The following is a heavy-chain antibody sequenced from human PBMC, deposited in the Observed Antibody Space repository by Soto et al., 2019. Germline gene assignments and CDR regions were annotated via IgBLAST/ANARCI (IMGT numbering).Heavy chain of an antibody. D-gene: IGHD6-13*01. Sequence: QVQLVESGGGVVQPGRSLRLSCAASGFTFSSYAMHWVRQAPGKGLEWVAVISYDGSNKYYADSVKGRFTISRDNSKNTLYLQMNSLRAEDTAVYYCARECGYSSSFDYWGQGTLVTVSS. CDR1: GFTFSSYA. CDR3: ARECGYSSSFDY. V-gene: IGHV3-30-3*01. J-gene: IGHJ4*02. CDR2: ISYDGSNK.